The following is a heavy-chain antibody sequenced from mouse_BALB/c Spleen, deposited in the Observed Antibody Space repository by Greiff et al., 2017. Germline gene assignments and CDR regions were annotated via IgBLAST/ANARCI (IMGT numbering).Heavy chain of an antibody. Sequence: QVQLKQSGPGLVAPSQSLSITCTVSGFSLTSYGVHWVRQPPGKGLEWLGVIWAGGSTNYNSALMSRLSISKDNSKSQVFLKRNSLQTDDTAMYYCAREAATDYFDYGGQGTTLTVSS. J-gene: IGHJ2*01. CDR1: GFSLTSYG. CDR3: AREAATDYFDY. CDR2: IWAGGST. V-gene: IGHV2-9*02. D-gene: IGHD1-2*01.